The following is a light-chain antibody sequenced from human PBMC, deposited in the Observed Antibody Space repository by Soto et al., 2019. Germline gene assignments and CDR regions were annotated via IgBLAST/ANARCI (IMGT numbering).Light chain of an antibody. V-gene: IGKV3-20*01. CDR2: GAS. Sequence: EIGLTGSRGTVSVARWEMSTLWCSASQSVSSNKLAWYQQKPGQAPRLXIYGASGRATGIPDRFSGSGSGTDFTLTISRLEPEDFAVYYCQVFDGSLWTFGQGTKWIS. CDR3: QVFDGSLWT. J-gene: IGKJ1*01. CDR1: QSVSSNK.